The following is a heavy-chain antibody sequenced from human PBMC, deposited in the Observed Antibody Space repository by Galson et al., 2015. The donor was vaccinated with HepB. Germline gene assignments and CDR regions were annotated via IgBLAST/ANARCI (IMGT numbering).Heavy chain of an antibody. V-gene: IGHV3-48*01. D-gene: IGHD1-26*01. J-gene: IGHJ4*02. CDR1: GFTFSSYT. CDR3: ARIAFSGSYWYFDY. CDR2: ISTTSDNK. Sequence: SLRLSCAASGFTFSSYTMNWVRQAPGKGLEWISYISTTSDNKFSADSVKGRFIISRDNTKNSLYLQMNSLRAEDTAVYYCARIAFSGSYWYFDYWGQGTLVTVSS.